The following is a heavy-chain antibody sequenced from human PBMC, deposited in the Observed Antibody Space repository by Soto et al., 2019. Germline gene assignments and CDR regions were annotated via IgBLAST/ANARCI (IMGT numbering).Heavy chain of an antibody. CDR3: ASRDRVDALDL. V-gene: IGHV1-69*01. CDR1: GGSFSRYA. CDR2: IIPILGSP. Sequence: QVQLVQSGAEVRKPGSSVKVSCKTSGGSFSRYAVSWVRQAPGQGLVWMGGIIPILGSPNYAERFQDRLTIIADESTITTYMELSSLRSEDAAVYFCASRDRVDALDLWGQGTMVTVSS. J-gene: IGHJ3*01.